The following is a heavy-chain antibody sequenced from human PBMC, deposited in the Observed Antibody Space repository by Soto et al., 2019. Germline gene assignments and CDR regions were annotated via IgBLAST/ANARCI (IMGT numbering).Heavy chain of an antibody. CDR2: VSYDGNHK. CDR1: GFTFRSFG. Sequence: QVQLVESGGGVIQPGTSLSLSCASSGFTFRSFGMYWGRQAPGKGLEWVAVVSYDGNHKYYADSVKGRFTVSRDNAKNLLYLQMNSLRGEDTAVYYCAKDVGQQLVLNYGMDVWGQGTTVTVSS. CDR3: AKDVGQQLVLNYGMDV. V-gene: IGHV3-30*18. D-gene: IGHD6-13*01. J-gene: IGHJ6*02.